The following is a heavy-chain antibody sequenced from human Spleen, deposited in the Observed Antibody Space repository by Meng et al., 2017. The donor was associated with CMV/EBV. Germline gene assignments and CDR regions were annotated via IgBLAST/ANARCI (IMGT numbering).Heavy chain of an antibody. CDR3: ARIGPTWYSSSWYVDY. Sequence: RPVQGAGPGLVKPSVTLALTWTVSGGSISSSSYYWGWIRQPPGKGLELIGSIYYSGSTYYNPSLKSRVTISVDTSKNQFSLKLSSVTAADTAVYYCARIGPTWYSSSWYVDYWGQGTLVTVSS. CDR2: IYYSGST. V-gene: IGHV4-39*07. D-gene: IGHD6-13*01. CDR1: GGSISSSSYY. J-gene: IGHJ4*02.